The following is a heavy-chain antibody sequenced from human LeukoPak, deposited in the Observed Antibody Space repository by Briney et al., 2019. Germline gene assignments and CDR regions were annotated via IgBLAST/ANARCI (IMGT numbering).Heavy chain of an antibody. V-gene: IGHV1-18*01. Sequence: ASVKVSCKASGYTFTSCGITWVRQAPGQGLEWMGWISPYNGNTNYAQKLQGRVTMTSDTSTSTAYMELRSLRSDDTAVYYCARADHYGDYEGYWSQGTLVTVSS. D-gene: IGHD4-17*01. J-gene: IGHJ4*02. CDR1: GYTFTSCG. CDR2: ISPYNGNT. CDR3: ARADHYGDYEGY.